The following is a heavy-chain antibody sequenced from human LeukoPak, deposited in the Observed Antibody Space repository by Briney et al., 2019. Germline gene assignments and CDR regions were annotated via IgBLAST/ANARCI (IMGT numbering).Heavy chain of an antibody. D-gene: IGHD5-24*01. J-gene: IGHJ3*02. Sequence: SVKVSCKACGVTFSSYAISWVRQAPGQGLEWMGGIIPIFGTANYAQKFQRRVTITTSEYTSTAYMELSSPRSEDTAVYYCARARRDGYNRDAFYIWGQGTMGTVPT. CDR2: IIPIFGTA. CDR3: ARARRDGYNRDAFYI. CDR1: GVTFSSYA. V-gene: IGHV1-69*05.